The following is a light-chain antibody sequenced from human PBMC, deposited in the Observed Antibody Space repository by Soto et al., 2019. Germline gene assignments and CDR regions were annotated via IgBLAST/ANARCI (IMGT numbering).Light chain of an antibody. CDR2: GAP. V-gene: IGKV3-20*01. CDR1: QSVSKSF. CDR3: LQYGDSIPWT. Sequence: EIVLTQSPGTLSMSPGERVVLSCRASQSVSKSFVAWYQQKPGQAPRLLIYGAPSRATGIPDRFSGRGYGTDFTLTISRLEPEDFAVYYCLQYGDSIPWTCGQGTKVDIK. J-gene: IGKJ1*01.